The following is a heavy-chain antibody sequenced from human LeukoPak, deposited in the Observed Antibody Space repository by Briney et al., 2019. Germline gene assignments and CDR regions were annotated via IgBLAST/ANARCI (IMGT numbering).Heavy chain of an antibody. Sequence: GASVKVSCKASGYTFTSYDINWVRQATGQGLEWMGWMNPNSGNTGYAQKFQGRVTMTRNTSISTAYMELSSLRSEDTAVYYCARAQFRFGDSSGYQFDYWGQGTLVTVSP. J-gene: IGHJ4*02. D-gene: IGHD3-22*01. CDR2: MNPNSGNT. CDR3: ARAQFRFGDSSGYQFDY. V-gene: IGHV1-8*01. CDR1: GYTFTSYD.